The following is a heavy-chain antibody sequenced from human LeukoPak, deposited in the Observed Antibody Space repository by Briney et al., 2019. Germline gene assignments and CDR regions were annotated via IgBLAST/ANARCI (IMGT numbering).Heavy chain of an antibody. CDR3: ARGYYYDSSGYWAPFDY. Sequence: PGGSLRLSCAVSGFTFSGHWMFWVRQAPGKGLVWVSSINSDGSSTAYTDSVKGRFTASRDNAKNTMHLQMNSLRAEDTAVYYCARGYYYDSSGYWAPFDYWGQGTLVTVSS. D-gene: IGHD3-22*01. CDR2: INSDGSST. J-gene: IGHJ4*02. CDR1: GFTFSGHW. V-gene: IGHV3-74*01.